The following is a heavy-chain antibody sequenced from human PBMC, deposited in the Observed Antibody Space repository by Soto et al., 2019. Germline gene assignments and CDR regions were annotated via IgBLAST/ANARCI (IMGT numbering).Heavy chain of an antibody. J-gene: IGHJ4*02. Sequence: SETLSLTCTVSGVSIRASSYYWGWIRQPPGKGLEWIGTIYYNGETFYHPSLKGRITMSIHTSKNQFSLNMTSVTAADTAVYYCARHGSYWGQGTLVTVSS. CDR3: ARHGSY. CDR2: IYYNGET. CDR1: GVSIRASSYY. V-gene: IGHV4-39*01.